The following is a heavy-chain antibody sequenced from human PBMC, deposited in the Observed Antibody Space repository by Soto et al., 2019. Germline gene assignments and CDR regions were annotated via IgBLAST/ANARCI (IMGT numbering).Heavy chain of an antibody. CDR2: VSKSDYT. D-gene: IGHD2-2*01. V-gene: IGHV3-21*01. CDR1: GFNFNNYG. CDR3: AREDSIIIPAVSDF. J-gene: IGHJ4*02. Sequence: PGGSLRLSCAVSGFNFNNYGINWVRQAPGKGLEWVSSVSKSDYTYYSDSVKGRFTISRDNAKNSVSPQMNTLRAEDKAVYYCAREDSIIIPAVSDFWGQGTLVTVSS.